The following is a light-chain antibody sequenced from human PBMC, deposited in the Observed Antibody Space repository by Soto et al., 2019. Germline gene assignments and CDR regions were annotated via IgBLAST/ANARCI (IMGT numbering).Light chain of an antibody. J-gene: IGLJ1*01. Sequence: QSVLTHPASLSGSLGQSITISCTGTSSDVGAYNYVSWYQQQPGKAPKLMISEVSNRPSGVSNRFSGSKSGNTASLIISGLQAEDEADYYCCSFTSITTYVFGTGTKVTGL. CDR2: EVS. CDR3: CSFTSITTYV. CDR1: SSDVGAYNY. V-gene: IGLV2-14*01.